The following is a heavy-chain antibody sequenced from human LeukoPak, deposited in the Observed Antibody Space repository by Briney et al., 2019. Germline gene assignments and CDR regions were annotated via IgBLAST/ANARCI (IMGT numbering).Heavy chain of an antibody. D-gene: IGHD1-26*01. CDR1: GFIFSDYY. V-gene: IGHV3-11*04. CDR3: ARKSGGSYSLDY. Sequence: GGSLRLSCAASGFIFSDYYMSWIRQPPGKGLEWVSHIRSSGSTIYYADSVKGRFTISRDNTKNSLYLQMNSLRAEDTAVYYCARKSGGSYSLDYWGQGTLVTVSS. J-gene: IGHJ4*02. CDR2: IRSSGSTI.